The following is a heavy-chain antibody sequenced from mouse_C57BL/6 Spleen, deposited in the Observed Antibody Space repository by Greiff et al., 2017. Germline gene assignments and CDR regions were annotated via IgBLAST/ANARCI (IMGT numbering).Heavy chain of an antibody. CDR1: GYTFPGYW. Sequence: VQLQQSGAELMKPGASVKLSCKATGYTFPGYWIEWVKQRPGHGLEWIGEILPGSGCTKYNEKFKGKATFTADTSSTTAYMQLSSLTTEDSAFYYCASSSSWYFDVWGTGTTVTVSS. CDR2: ILPGSGCT. J-gene: IGHJ1*03. V-gene: IGHV1-9*01. D-gene: IGHD1-1*01. CDR3: ASSSSWYFDV.